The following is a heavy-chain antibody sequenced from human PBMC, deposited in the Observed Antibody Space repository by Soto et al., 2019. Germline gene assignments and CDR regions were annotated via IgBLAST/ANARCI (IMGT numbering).Heavy chain of an antibody. V-gene: IGHV1-8*01. D-gene: IGHD3-3*01. J-gene: IGHJ4*02. CDR2: MNTNTGNT. CDR1: GYTFTEFD. CDR3: ARVVRFFGGHAGY. Sequence: QVLLVQSGADVKKPGASVKVSCKTSGYTFTEFDINWVRQAPGQGLEWMGWMNTNTGNTGYTQKFQGRVTMTRDTSISTASMELRRLRSEETAGYYCARVVRFFGGHAGYWGQGTLVTVSS.